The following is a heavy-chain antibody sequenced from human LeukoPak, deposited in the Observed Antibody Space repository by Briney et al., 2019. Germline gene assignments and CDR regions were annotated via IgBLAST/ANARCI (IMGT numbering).Heavy chain of an antibody. CDR1: GGSISPNY. CDR2: IHYTGTT. V-gene: IGHV4-59*01. J-gene: IGHJ5*01. CDR3: ARGAGWYGS. Sequence: SETLSLTCTVSGGSISPNYWSWLRQPAGKGLEWIGYIHYTGTTRYNPSLNGRVTISVDTSKNQFSLKLRSVTATDTAVYYCARGAGWYGSWGQGTLVAVSS.